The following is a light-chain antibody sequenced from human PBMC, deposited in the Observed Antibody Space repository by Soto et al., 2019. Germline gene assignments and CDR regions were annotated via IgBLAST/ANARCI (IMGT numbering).Light chain of an antibody. J-gene: IGKJ2*01. Sequence: DVHITQSPSSLSASVGDRVTITCRASQNVWTYLNWYQHKPGKAPTLLIYGASDLESGVPARFSGTGSGTDFTLTISSLQSEAFATYYCQQSFFIPRTFGQGTKVDIK. V-gene: IGKV1-39*01. CDR1: QNVWTY. CDR3: QQSFFIPRT. CDR2: GAS.